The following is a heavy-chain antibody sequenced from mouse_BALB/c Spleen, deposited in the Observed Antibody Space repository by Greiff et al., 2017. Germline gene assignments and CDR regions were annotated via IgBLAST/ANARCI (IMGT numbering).Heavy chain of an antibody. CDR2: ISYSGST. V-gene: IGHV3-8*02. D-gene: IGHD2-4*01. Sequence: EVMLVESGPSLVKPSQTLSLTCSVTGDSITSCYWNWIRKFPGNKLEYMGYISYSGSTYYNPSLKSRISITRDTSKNQYYLQLNSVTTEDTATYYCARGGAIYYDYFYAMDYWGQGTSVTVSS. J-gene: IGHJ4*01. CDR1: GDSITSCY. CDR3: ARGGAIYYDYFYAMDY.